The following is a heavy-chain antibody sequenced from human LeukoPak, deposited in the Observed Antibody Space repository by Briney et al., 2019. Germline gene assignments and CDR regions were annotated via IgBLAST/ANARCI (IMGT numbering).Heavy chain of an antibody. V-gene: IGHV4-39*01. D-gene: IGHD3-22*01. CDR2: IYYSGST. CDR3: AREPITMIGFDP. Sequence: PSETLSLTCTVSGGSISSSSYYWGWIRQPPGKGLEWIGSIYYSGSTYYNPSLKSRVTISVDTSKNQFSLKLSSVTAADTAVYCCAREPITMIGFDPWGQGTLVTVSS. CDR1: GGSISSSSYY. J-gene: IGHJ5*02.